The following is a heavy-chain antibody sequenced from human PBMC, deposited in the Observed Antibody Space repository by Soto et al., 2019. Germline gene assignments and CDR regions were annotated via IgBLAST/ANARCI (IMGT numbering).Heavy chain of an antibody. V-gene: IGHV3-23*01. J-gene: IGHJ4*02. D-gene: IGHD6-13*01. Sequence: GGSLRLSCAASGFTFSSYAMSWVRQAPGKGLEWVSAISGSGGSTYYADSVKGRVTISRDNSKNTLYLQMNSLRAEDTAVYYCATDRGSSCYCCGRCGQGSLVSVAS. CDR3: ATDRGSSCYCCGR. CDR2: ISGSGGST. CDR1: GFTFSSYA.